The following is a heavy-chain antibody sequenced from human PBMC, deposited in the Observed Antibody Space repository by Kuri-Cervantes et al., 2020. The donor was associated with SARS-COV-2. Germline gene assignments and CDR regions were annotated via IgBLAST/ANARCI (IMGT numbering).Heavy chain of an antibody. D-gene: IGHD2-21*01. Sequence: SETLSLTCTVSGGSISSSSYYWGWIRQPPGKGLEWIGSIYYSGNTYYNPSLKSRVTISVDTSKNQFSLKLNSVTAADTAVYYCGRHHISRGNYYYYMDVWGKGTTVTVSS. CDR1: GGSISSSSYY. CDR2: IYYSGNT. V-gene: IGHV4-39*01. J-gene: IGHJ6*03. CDR3: GRHHISRGNYYYYMDV.